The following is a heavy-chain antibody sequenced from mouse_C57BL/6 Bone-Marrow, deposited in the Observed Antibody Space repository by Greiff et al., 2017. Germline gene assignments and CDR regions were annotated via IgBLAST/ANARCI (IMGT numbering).Heavy chain of an antibody. D-gene: IGHD3-2*02. CDR3: ATAQGIAY. CDR2: IHPNSGST. V-gene: IGHV1-64*01. J-gene: IGHJ3*01. Sequence: VQLQQSGAELVKPGASVTLSCKASGYTFTSYWMHWVKQRPGQGLEWIGMIHPNSGSTNYNEKFKSKATLTVDKSSSTAYMQLSSLTSEYSAVYYCATAQGIAYWGQETLVTVSA. CDR1: GYTFTSYW.